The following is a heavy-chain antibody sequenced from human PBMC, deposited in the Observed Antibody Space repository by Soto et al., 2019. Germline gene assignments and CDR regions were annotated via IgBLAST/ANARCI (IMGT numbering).Heavy chain of an antibody. D-gene: IGHD1-26*01. J-gene: IGHJ6*03. CDR1: GFTFSDHY. Sequence: GGSLRLSCAASGFTFSDHYMDWVRQAPGKGLEWVGRTRNKANSYTTEYAASVKGRFTISRDDPKNSLYLQMNSLKTEDTAVYYCARNREAPGLRYYYMDVWGKGTTVTVSS. V-gene: IGHV3-72*01. CDR2: TRNKANSYTT. CDR3: ARNREAPGLRYYYMDV.